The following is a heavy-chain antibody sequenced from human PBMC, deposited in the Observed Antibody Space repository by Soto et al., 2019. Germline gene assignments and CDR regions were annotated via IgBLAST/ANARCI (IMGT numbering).Heavy chain of an antibody. J-gene: IGHJ4*01. D-gene: IGHD4-17*01. CDR1: GIFFSSFG. Sequence: QVQLVESGGGVVQAGTSLRLSCAVSGIFFSSFGMHWVLQAPGKGLEWVALISHDGSSSFYADAVRGRFTISRDNSRDTVFLQMSGPRTEDTALYYCMTPGSAHHSAYWGNGTLVTVSS. CDR3: MTPGSAHHSAY. CDR2: ISHDGSSS. V-gene: IGHV3-30*03.